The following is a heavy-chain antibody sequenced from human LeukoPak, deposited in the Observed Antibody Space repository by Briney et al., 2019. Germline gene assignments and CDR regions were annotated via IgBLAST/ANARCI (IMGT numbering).Heavy chain of an antibody. CDR3: ATSGPSGYYEA. V-gene: IGHV3-7*01. Sequence: GGSLRLSCAASGFTFNSNWTTWVRQPPKKGLEWVATIKQDGGEKYYVDSVKGRFTISRDNAKNSLYLQMNSLRAEDMAVYYCATSGPSGYYEAWGQGTLVTVSS. D-gene: IGHD3-22*01. CDR2: IKQDGGEK. J-gene: IGHJ5*02. CDR1: GFTFNSNW.